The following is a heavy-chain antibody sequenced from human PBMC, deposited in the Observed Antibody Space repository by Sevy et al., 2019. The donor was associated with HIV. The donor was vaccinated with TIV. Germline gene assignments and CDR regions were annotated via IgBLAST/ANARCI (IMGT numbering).Heavy chain of an antibody. CDR2: FDPEDGET. J-gene: IGHJ3*02. CDR3: ATQSWWIVVVPAAIVPCAFDI. V-gene: IGHV1-24*01. Sequence: ASVKVSCKVSGYTLTELSMHWVRQAPGKGLEWMGGFDPEDGETIYAQKFQGRVTMTEDTSTDTAYMELSSLRSEDTAVYYCATQSWWIVVVPAAIVPCAFDIWGQGTMVTVSS. CDR1: GYTLTELS. D-gene: IGHD2-2*02.